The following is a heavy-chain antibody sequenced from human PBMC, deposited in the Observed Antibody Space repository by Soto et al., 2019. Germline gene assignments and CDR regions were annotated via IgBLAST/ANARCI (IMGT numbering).Heavy chain of an antibody. V-gene: IGHV5-51*01. CDR2: IYPGDSDT. CDR1: GYSSTSYW. D-gene: IGHD3-22*01. J-gene: IGHJ4*02. Sequence: PGESLKISCKGSGYSSTSYWIGWVRQMPGKGLEWMGIIYPGDSDTRYSPSFQGQVTISADKSISTAYLQWSSLKASDTAMYYCASSGDSSGYYPEFDYWGQGTLVTVSS. CDR3: ASSGDSSGYYPEFDY.